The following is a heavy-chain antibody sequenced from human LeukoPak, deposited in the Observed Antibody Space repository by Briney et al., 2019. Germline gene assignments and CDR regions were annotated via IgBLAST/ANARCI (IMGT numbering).Heavy chain of an antibody. CDR1: GYTFTSYD. J-gene: IGHJ6*03. CDR3: ARQAGQYYYYYYYYMDV. V-gene: IGHV1-8*01. CDR2: MKPNSGNT. D-gene: IGHD2/OR15-2a*01. Sequence: ASVKVSCKASGYTFTSYDINWVRQATGQGLEWMGWMKPNSGNTGYAQKVQGRGTMTRTTSISTAYMQLSSLRSEDTAVYYCARQAGQYYYYYYYYMDVWGKGTTVTISS.